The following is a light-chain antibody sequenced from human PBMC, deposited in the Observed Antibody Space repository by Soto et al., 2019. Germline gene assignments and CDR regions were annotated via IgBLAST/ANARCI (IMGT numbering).Light chain of an antibody. CDR2: GAS. V-gene: IGKV3-20*01. CDR3: QQYGSAPRHT. CDR1: QAINNN. Sequence: VLKQAPDTLSVSPGERATLSCRASQAINNNVAWYQLKDGQVPRLLIYGASTRAADVPDRFSGSGSGTDFTLTISRLEPEDFAVYYCQQYGSAPRHTVGGGTKVDIK. J-gene: IGKJ4*01.